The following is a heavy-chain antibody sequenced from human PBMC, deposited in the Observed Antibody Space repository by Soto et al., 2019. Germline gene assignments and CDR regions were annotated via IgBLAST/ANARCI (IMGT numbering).Heavy chain of an antibody. Sequence: QVQLVQSGAEVKKPGSSVKVSCKASGGTFSSYTISWVRQAPGQGLEWMGRIIPILGIANYAQKFQGRVTTTSDKSTSTAYTELSSLRSEDTAVYYCARQARSYGMDVWGQGTTVTVSS. CDR2: IIPILGIA. J-gene: IGHJ6*02. CDR1: GGTFSSYT. CDR3: ARQARSYGMDV. V-gene: IGHV1-69*02.